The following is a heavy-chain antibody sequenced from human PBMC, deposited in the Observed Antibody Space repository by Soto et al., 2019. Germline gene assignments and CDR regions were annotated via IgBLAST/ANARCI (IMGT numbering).Heavy chain of an antibody. D-gene: IGHD6-13*01. CDR2: IIPIFGTA. V-gene: IGHV1-69*12. CDR1: GGTFSSYA. Sequence: QVQLVQSGAEVKKPGSSVKVSCKASGGTFSSYAISWVRQAPGQGLEWMGGIIPIFGTANYAQKFQGRVTITADESTSTAYMELSSLRSEDTAVYYCARERIRRGAAGNVYYYYGMDVWGQGTTVTVSS. J-gene: IGHJ6*02. CDR3: ARERIRRGAAGNVYYYYGMDV.